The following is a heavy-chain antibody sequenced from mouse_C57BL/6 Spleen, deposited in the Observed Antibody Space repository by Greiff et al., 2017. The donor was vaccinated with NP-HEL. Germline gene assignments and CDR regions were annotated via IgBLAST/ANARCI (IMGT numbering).Heavy chain of an antibody. V-gene: IGHV1-81*01. CDR3: AYSNYVGVYYYAMDY. CDR2: IYPRSGNT. Sequence: QVQLKESGAELARPGASVKLSCKASGYTFTSYGISWVKQRTGQGLEWIGEIYPRSGNTYYNEKFKGKATLTADKSSSTAYMELRSLTSQDSAVYFCAYSNYVGVYYYAMDYWGQGTSVTVSS. CDR1: GYTFTSYG. J-gene: IGHJ4*01. D-gene: IGHD2-5*01.